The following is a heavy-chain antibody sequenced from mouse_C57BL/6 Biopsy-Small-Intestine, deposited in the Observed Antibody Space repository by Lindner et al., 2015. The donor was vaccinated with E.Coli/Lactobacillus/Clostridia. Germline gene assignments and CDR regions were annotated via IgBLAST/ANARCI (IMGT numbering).Heavy chain of an antibody. CDR1: GYSFTRYY. V-gene: IGHV1-64*01. D-gene: IGHD2-4*01. CDR3: ARGPDHYYDLWSGCFGY. CDR2: ISPSGDRT. J-gene: IGHJ4*01. Sequence: SVKVSCKGSGYSFTRYYMHWVRQAPGQGLEWMGIISPSGDRTSYAQKFQGRVTMTMDTSTSTAYMELSSLSSEDTAMYYCARGPDHYYDLWSGCFGYWGQGTLVTVSS.